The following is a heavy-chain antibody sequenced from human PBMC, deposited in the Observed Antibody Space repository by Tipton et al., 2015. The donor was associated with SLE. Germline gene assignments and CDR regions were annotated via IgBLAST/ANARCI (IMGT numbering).Heavy chain of an antibody. CDR1: GRSISSSIFR. CDR3: ARETGTYYSTWFDS. Sequence: TLSLTCTVSGRSISSSIFRWGWVRQSPGKGLEWIGNINDSGTTYYNPSLKSRVTISVDVSRNQFSLTLNSVTAADTATYSCARETGTYYSTWFDSWGQGTLVTVSS. V-gene: IGHV4-39*07. CDR2: INDSGTT. D-gene: IGHD1-26*01. J-gene: IGHJ5*01.